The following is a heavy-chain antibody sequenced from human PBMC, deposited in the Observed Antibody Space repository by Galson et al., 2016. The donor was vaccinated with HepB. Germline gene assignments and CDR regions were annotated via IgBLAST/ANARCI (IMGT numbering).Heavy chain of an antibody. CDR3: AKMGSDWYRNYFIDS. V-gene: IGHV4-4*02. CDR1: GDSITNDKW. J-gene: IGHJ4*02. Sequence: ETLSLTCAVSGDSITNDKWWAWVRQAPGKGLEWIGEISHSETTRYNPSLKGRVSISLDKPRNFFSLRVTSVTSADTAIYYCAKMGSDWYRNYFIDSWGQGALVTVSS. D-gene: IGHD3-9*01. CDR2: ISHSETT.